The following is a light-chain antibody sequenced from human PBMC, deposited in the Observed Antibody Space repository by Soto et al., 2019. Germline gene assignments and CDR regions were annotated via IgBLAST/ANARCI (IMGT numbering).Light chain of an antibody. CDR3: QQYYRYPIT. V-gene: IGKV1-5*03. CDR2: KSS. Sequence: DIQMTQSPSTLSAFVGDRVTITCRASQSIDSWLAWYQQKPGKAPKPLIYKSSTLETGVPSRFSGSESGTEFTLTISSLQPDDFATYYCQQYYRYPITFGGGTKVEIK. J-gene: IGKJ4*01. CDR1: QSIDSW.